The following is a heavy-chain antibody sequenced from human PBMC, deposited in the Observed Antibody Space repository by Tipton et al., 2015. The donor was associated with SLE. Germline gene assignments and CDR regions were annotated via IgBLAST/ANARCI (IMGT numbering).Heavy chain of an antibody. J-gene: IGHJ4*02. CDR3: ARVVRAEVGSYYFDY. V-gene: IGHV3-23*01. Sequence: SLRLSCAASGFTFRNYAMNWVRQAPGKGLEWVSAILGDSGDPGTTYYGDSAKGRFTISRDNAKNSLYLQMNSLRAEDTAVYYCARVVRAEVGSYYFDYWGQGTLVAVSS. D-gene: IGHD3-10*01. CDR2: ILGDSGDPGTT. CDR1: GFTFRNYA.